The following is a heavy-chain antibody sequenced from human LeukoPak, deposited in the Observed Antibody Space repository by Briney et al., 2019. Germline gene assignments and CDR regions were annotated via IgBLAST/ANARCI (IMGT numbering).Heavy chain of an antibody. Sequence: VASVKVSCKASGYTFTGYYMHWVRQAPGQGLEWMGWINPNSGGTNYAQKFQGWVTMTRDTSISTAYMELSRLRSDDTAVYYCARAPEYCSSTSCYTLSDYYYMDVWGKGTTVTVSS. CDR2: INPNSGGT. CDR3: ARAPEYCSSTSCYTLSDYYYMDV. J-gene: IGHJ6*03. V-gene: IGHV1-2*04. CDR1: GYTFTGYY. D-gene: IGHD2-2*02.